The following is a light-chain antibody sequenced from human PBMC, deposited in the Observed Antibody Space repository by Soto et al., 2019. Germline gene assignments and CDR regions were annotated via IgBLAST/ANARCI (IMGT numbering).Light chain of an antibody. Sequence: EIVMTQSPATLSVSPGERATLSCRASQSVSSNLGWYQQRPGQAPRLLIYGASTRATGIPARFSGSGSGTEFTLPISSLQSEDSAVYYCQQYNNWSSITFGQGTRLEIK. CDR3: QQYNNWSSIT. V-gene: IGKV3-15*01. J-gene: IGKJ5*01. CDR2: GAS. CDR1: QSVSSN.